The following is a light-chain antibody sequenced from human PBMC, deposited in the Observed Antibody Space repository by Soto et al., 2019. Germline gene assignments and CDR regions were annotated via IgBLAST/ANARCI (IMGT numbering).Light chain of an antibody. CDR2: LNSDGSH. Sequence: QSVLTQSPSASASLGASVKLTCTLSSGHSSYAIAWHQQQPEKGPRYLMKLNSDGSHSKGDGIPDRFSGSSSGAERYLTISSLQSEDEADYYCQTWGTGPHFGGGTQLTVL. J-gene: IGLJ2*01. V-gene: IGLV4-69*01. CDR1: SGHSSYA. CDR3: QTWGTGPH.